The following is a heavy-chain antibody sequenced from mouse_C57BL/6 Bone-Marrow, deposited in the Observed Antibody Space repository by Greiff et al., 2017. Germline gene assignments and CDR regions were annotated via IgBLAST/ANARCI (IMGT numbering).Heavy chain of an antibody. CDR3: ARWGYGSSQYYFDY. J-gene: IGHJ2*01. V-gene: IGHV1-59*01. CDR2: IDPSDSYT. Sequence: VQLQQPGAELVRPGTSVKLSCKASGYTFTSYWMHWVKQRPGQGLEWIGVIDPSDSYTNYNQKFKGKATLTVGTSASTSYMPLSSLTSEDSAVYYCARWGYGSSQYYFDYWGQGTTLTVSS. D-gene: IGHD1-1*01. CDR1: GYTFTSYW.